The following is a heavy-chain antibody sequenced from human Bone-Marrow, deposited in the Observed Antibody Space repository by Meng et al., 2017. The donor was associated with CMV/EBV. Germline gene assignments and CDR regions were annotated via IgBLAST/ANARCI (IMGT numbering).Heavy chain of an antibody. Sequence: ASVEVSCKASGGTFSSYAISWVRQAPGQGLEWMGWISVDNGNTNYARRFQGRVAMTTDTSTTTAYMELRSLRSDDTAVYYCAREEYSSTGPYDYWGQGTLVTVSS. J-gene: IGHJ4*02. CDR3: AREEYSSTGPYDY. CDR2: ISVDNGNT. CDR1: GGTFSSYA. V-gene: IGHV1-18*01. D-gene: IGHD6-6*01.